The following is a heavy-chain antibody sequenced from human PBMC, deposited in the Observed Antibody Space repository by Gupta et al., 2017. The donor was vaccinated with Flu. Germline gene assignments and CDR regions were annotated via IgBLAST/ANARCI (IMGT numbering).Heavy chain of an antibody. CDR2: IIPIFGTA. D-gene: IGHD2-2*02. V-gene: IGHV1-69*06. J-gene: IGHJ5*02. CDR3: ARDSLYQKYNWFDP. Sequence: QAPGQGLEWMGGIIPIFGTANYAQKFQGRVTITADKSTSTAYMELSSLRPEDTAVYYCARDSLYQKYNWFDPWGQGTLVTVSS.